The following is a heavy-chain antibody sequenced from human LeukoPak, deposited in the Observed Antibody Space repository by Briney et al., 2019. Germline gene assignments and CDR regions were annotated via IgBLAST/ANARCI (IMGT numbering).Heavy chain of an antibody. Sequence: ASVKVSCKASGYTFTSYDINWVRQATGQGLEWMGWMNPNSGNTGYARKFQGRVTITRNTSISTAYMELSSLRSEDTAVYHCARGDTRLYLYGSGSPLDYWGQGTLVTVSS. D-gene: IGHD3-10*01. V-gene: IGHV1-8*03. CDR2: MNPNSGNT. CDR3: ARGDTRLYLYGSGSPLDY. J-gene: IGHJ4*02. CDR1: GYTFTSYD.